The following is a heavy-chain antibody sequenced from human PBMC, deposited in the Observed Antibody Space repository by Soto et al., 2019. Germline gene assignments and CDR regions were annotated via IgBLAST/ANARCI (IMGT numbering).Heavy chain of an antibody. CDR1: GGSFSGYY. V-gene: IGHV4-34*01. J-gene: IGHJ4*02. Sequence: QVQLQQWGAGLLKPSETLSLTCAVYGGSFSGYYWSWIRQPPGKGLEWIGEIKHSGSTNYNPSLKSRVTISVDTSKNQFSLKLSSVTAADTAVYYCASEQQDLLWWRIDYWGQGTLVTVSS. D-gene: IGHD3-10*01. CDR2: IKHSGST. CDR3: ASEQQDLLWWRIDY.